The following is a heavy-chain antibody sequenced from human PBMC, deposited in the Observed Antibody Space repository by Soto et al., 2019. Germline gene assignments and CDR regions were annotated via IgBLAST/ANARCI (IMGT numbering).Heavy chain of an antibody. Sequence: GGSLRLSCAASGFTFSSYAMSWVRQAPGKGLEWVSAISGSGGSTYYADSVKGRFTISRDNSKNMLYLQMNSLRAEDTAVYYCAKDHVVVVPAAIRFTNKPLDAFDIWGQGTMVTVSS. V-gene: IGHV3-23*01. CDR3: AKDHVVVVPAAIRFTNKPLDAFDI. J-gene: IGHJ3*02. CDR1: GFTFSSYA. CDR2: ISGSGGST. D-gene: IGHD2-2*02.